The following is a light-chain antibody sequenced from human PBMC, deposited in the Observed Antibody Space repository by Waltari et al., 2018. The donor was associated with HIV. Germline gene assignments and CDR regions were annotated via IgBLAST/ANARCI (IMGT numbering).Light chain of an antibody. CDR1: DSDIGGSNY. CDR2: EAS. Sequence: QSALTQPASVAGSPGQSITISCTGPDSDIGGSNYVSWFQQHAGKAPKLIIYEASRRPSGISDRFSGSRSGDTASLTISALQTEDEADYHCAAFTGTSTLFGGGTKLTVL. J-gene: IGLJ2*01. V-gene: IGLV2-14*03. CDR3: AAFTGTSTL.